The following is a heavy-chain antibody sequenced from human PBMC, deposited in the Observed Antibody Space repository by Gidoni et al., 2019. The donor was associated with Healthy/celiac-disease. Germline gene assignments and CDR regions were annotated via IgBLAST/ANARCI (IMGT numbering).Heavy chain of an antibody. Sequence: QVQLVESGGGVVQPGRSLRLSCAASAFTFSSYGMHWVRQAPGKGLEWVAVISYDGSNKYYADSVKGRFTISRDNSKNTLYLQMNSLRAEDTAVYYCAKESGYSGYESGQFDYGGQGTLVTVSS. D-gene: IGHD5-12*01. J-gene: IGHJ4*02. CDR3: AKESGYSGYESGQFDY. V-gene: IGHV3-30*18. CDR1: AFTFSSYG. CDR2: ISYDGSNK.